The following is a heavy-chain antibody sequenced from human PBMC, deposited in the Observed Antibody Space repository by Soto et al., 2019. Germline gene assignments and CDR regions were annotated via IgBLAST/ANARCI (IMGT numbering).Heavy chain of an antibody. D-gene: IGHD6-6*01. CDR3: ARGGIAARLDAFDI. J-gene: IGHJ3*02. CDR2: ISSNSGYK. CDR1: GFTFSDYG. Sequence: PGGSLRLSCAASGFTFSDYGMNWVRQAPGKGLEWVSFISSNSGYKYYADSMKGRLTISRDNAEKSMYLQMNSLRAEDTAVYYCARGGIAARLDAFDIWGQGTVVTVSS. V-gene: IGHV3-21*01.